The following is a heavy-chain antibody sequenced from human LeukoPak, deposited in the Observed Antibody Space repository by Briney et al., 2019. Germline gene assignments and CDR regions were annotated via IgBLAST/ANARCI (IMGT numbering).Heavy chain of an antibody. Sequence: ALVKVSCKASGYTFSSYGITWVRQAPGQGLEWMGWISAYNGNTNYAQKLQGRVTMTTDTSTSTAYMELRSLRSDDTAVYYCARDRVVVTANSFDYWGQGTLVTVSS. J-gene: IGHJ4*02. CDR3: ARDRVVVTANSFDY. V-gene: IGHV1-18*01. CDR2: ISAYNGNT. D-gene: IGHD2-21*02. CDR1: GYTFSSYG.